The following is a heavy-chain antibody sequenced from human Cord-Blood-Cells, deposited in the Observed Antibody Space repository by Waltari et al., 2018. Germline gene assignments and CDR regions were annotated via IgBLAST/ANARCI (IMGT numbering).Heavy chain of an antibody. V-gene: IGHV4-59*08. J-gene: IGHJ4*02. CDR1: GGSLSSDY. CDR3: ARRRQSGSYYYFDY. CDR2: IYYSGST. Sequence: QVQLQESGPGLVKPSETLSLTCTLSGGSLSSDYWSWIRPPPGKGLEWIGYIYYSGSTNYNPSLKSRVTISVDTSKNQFSLKLSSVTAADTAVYYCARRRQSGSYYYFDYWGQGTLVTVSS. D-gene: IGHD1-26*01.